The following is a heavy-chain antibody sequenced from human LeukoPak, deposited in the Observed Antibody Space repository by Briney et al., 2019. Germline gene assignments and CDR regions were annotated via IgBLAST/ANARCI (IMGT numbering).Heavy chain of an antibody. CDR1: GYSFTSYW. CDR3: ARLLHSSSGRDYYYYGMDV. Sequence: GESLKISCKGSGYSFTSYWISWVRQMPGKGLEWMGRIDPSDSYTNYSPSFQGHVTISADKSFSTAYLQWSSLKASNTAMYYCARLLHSSSGRDYYYYGMDVWGQGTTVTVSS. V-gene: IGHV5-10-1*01. J-gene: IGHJ6*02. CDR2: IDPSDSYT. D-gene: IGHD6-6*01.